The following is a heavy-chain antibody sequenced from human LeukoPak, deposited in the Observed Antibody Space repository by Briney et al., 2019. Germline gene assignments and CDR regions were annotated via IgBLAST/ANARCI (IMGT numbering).Heavy chain of an antibody. CDR3: ARSPDYYDSSGYYLYYFDY. D-gene: IGHD3-22*01. CDR1: GGTFSIYA. CDR2: IIPIFGIA. J-gene: IGHJ4*02. V-gene: IGHV1-69*04. Sequence: GASVKVSCKASGGTFSIYAISWVRQAPGQGLEWMGRIIPIFGIANYAQKFQGRVTITADKSTSTAYMELSSLRSEDTVVYYCARSPDYYDSSGYYLYYFDYWGKGTLVTVSS.